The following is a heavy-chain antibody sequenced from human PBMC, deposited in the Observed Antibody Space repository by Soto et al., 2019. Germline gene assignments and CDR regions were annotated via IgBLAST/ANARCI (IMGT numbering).Heavy chain of an antibody. CDR3: TADLSN. CDR2: XXKEVXGRXX. CDR1: GFTFSNHW. V-gene: IGHV3-15*07. J-gene: IGHJ4*02. Sequence: PXGSLILSCAASGFTFSNHWMNWVRQAPGXXXXXXXXXXKEVXGRXXXXXXXXXXXXXXSXDDSKKTMYLQMNSLQTEDTAVYYCTADLSNWGQGTQLTVS.